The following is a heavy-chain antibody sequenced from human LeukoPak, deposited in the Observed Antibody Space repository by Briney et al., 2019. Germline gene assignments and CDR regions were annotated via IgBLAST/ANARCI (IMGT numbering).Heavy chain of an antibody. CDR2: ISAYNGNT. V-gene: IGHV1-18*01. D-gene: IGHD6-6*01. J-gene: IGHJ4*02. CDR1: GYTFTSYG. CDR3: ARDGDRYSSSSRWDY. Sequence: ASVKVSCKASGYTFTSYGISWVRQAPGQGLEWMGWISAYNGNTNYAQKLQGRVTMTTDTSTSTAYMELRSLRSDDTAVYYCARDGDRYSSSSRWDYWGQGTLVTVSS.